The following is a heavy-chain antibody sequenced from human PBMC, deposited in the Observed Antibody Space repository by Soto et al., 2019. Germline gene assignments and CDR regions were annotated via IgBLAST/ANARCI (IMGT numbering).Heavy chain of an antibody. CDR3: ARDPVAYCGGDCRTFDY. CDR1: GFTFSSYA. D-gene: IGHD2-21*02. V-gene: IGHV3-30-3*01. CDR2: ISYDGSNK. Sequence: GGSLRLSCAASGFTFSSYAMHWVSQAPGKGLEWVAVISYDGSNKYYADSVKGRFTISRDNSKNTLYLQMNSLRAEDTAVYYCARDPVAYCGGDCRTFDYWGQGTLVTVSS. J-gene: IGHJ4*02.